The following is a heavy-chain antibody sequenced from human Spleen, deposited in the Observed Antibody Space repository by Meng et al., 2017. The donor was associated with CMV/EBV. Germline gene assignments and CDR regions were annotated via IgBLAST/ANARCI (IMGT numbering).Heavy chain of an antibody. CDR2: ISYDGSNK. J-gene: IGHJ4*02. Sequence: GESLKISCAASGFTFGAYSMNWVRQAPGKGLEWVAVISYDGSNKYYADSVKGRFTISRDNSKNTLYLQMNSLRAEDTAVYYCARGSGYSYGYVDYWGQGTLVTVSS. CDR3: ARGSGYSYGYVDY. V-gene: IGHV3-30-3*01. CDR1: GFTFGAYS. D-gene: IGHD5-18*01.